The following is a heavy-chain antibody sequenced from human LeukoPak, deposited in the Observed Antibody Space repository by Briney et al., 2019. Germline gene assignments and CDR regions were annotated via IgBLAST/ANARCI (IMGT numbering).Heavy chain of an antibody. CDR2: IYHSGST. Sequence: SETLSLTCTVSGYSISSGYYWGWIRQPPGKGLEWIGSIYHSGSTYYNPSLKSRVTISVDTSKNQFSLKLSSVTAADTAVYYCARHGQAYYYYYYMDVWGKGTPVTVSS. D-gene: IGHD3/OR15-3a*01. CDR3: ARHGQAYYYYYYMDV. CDR1: GYSISSGYY. V-gene: IGHV4-38-2*02. J-gene: IGHJ6*03.